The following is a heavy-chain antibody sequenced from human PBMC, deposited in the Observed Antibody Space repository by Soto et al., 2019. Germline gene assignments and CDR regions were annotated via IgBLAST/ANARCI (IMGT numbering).Heavy chain of an antibody. CDR1: GYTFTGYY. D-gene: IGHD3-10*01. V-gene: IGHV1-2*02. J-gene: IGHJ4*02. CDR2: MNPNTGGA. Sequence: QMVQSGSEVKKHGASVKVSCKASGYTFTGYYIYWVRQAPGQGLEYMGWMNPNTGGANYAQTFQDRITMPRDTSISTGYMELSGLRADDTATYFCARELRGHLITLWGQGTLVTVSS. CDR3: ARELRGHLITL.